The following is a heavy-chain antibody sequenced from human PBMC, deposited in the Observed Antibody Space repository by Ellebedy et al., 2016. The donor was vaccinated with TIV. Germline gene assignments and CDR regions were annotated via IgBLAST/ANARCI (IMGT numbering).Heavy chain of an antibody. CDR2: ISTYDGDT. V-gene: IGHV1-18*04. CDR1: GYTFTGYY. Sequence: AASVKVSCKASGYTFTGYYIHWVRQAPGQGLEYMGWISTYDGDTSYAQKLQGRVTMTTDTSTTTAYMELRSLRSDDTAMYYCARGGRNYADYWGPGTLVTVSS. J-gene: IGHJ4*02. CDR3: ARGGRNYADY.